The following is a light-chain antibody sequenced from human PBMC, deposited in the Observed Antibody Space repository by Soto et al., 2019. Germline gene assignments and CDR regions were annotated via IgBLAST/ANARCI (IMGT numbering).Light chain of an antibody. Sequence: QSALTQPASVSASPGQSITISCTGTRDDVGLYNYVSWYQRHPGKAPKLIVFEVSDRPSGVSARFSGSKSGNTASLTISGLQAEDEADYFCSSYSHTNTIVLFGGGTQLTVL. V-gene: IGLV2-14*01. CDR1: RDDVGLYNY. CDR2: EVS. J-gene: IGLJ2*01. CDR3: SSYSHTNTIVL.